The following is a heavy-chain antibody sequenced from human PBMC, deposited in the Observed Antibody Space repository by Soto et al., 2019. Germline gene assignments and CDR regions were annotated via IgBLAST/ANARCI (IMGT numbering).Heavy chain of an antibody. D-gene: IGHD1-26*01. J-gene: IGHJ4*02. V-gene: IGHV4-39*02. CDR2: IYYSGRT. Sequence: QLQLQESGPGLVKPSETLSLTCTVSGGSISRSSYYWGWIRQPPGKGLEWIGSIYYSGRTYYNPSLKSRVTLSVDTSKNQFSLKLSSVTAADTAVYYCARDVGLFDYWGQGTLVTVSS. CDR1: GGSISRSSYY. CDR3: ARDVGLFDY.